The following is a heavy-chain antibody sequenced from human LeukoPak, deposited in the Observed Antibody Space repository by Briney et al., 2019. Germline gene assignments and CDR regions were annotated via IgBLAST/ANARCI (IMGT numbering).Heavy chain of an antibody. CDR3: VRGAYSSSWLNFDY. CDR2: ITSSSSYI. Sequence: GGSLRLSCAASGFTFSSYNMNWVRQAPGKGLEWVSSITSSSSYIYYADSVRGRFTISRDNAKNSLYLQINSLRAEDTAVYYCVRGAYSSSWLNFDYWGQGTLVTVSS. V-gene: IGHV3-21*01. J-gene: IGHJ4*02. CDR1: GFTFSSYN. D-gene: IGHD6-13*01.